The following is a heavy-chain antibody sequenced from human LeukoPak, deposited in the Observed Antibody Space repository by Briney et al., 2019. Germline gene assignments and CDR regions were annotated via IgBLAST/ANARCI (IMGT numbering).Heavy chain of an antibody. CDR2: IGSDGRNK. V-gene: IGHV3-33*08. D-gene: IGHD1-1*01. Sequence: GGSLRLSCAASGFTFTNYGLHWVRQAPGKGLEWVAVIGSDGRNKFYADSVKGRFTISRDNSKNILYLQMDRLSADDTAVYYCVRDDELPDNGMDVWGQGTTVTVS. J-gene: IGHJ6*02. CDR3: VRDDELPDNGMDV. CDR1: GFTFTNYG.